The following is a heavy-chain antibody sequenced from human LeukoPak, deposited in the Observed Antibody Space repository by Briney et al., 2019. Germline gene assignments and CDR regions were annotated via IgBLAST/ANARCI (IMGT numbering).Heavy chain of an antibody. CDR1: GFTFSSYA. V-gene: IGHV3-23*01. CDR2: ISGSGGST. Sequence: GGSLRLSCAASGFTFSSYAMSWVRQAPGKGLEWVSGISGSGGSTYYADSVKGRFTISRDNSKNTLFLQMNSLRAEDTAVYYCARGRHYFDYWGQGTLVTVSS. J-gene: IGHJ4*02. CDR3: ARGRHYFDY.